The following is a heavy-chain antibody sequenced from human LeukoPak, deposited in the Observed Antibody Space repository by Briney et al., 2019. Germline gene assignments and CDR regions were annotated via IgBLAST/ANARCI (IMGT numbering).Heavy chain of an antibody. CDR2: ISWNSGTI. J-gene: IGHJ4*02. D-gene: IGHD2-15*01. V-gene: IGHV3-9*01. CDR1: GFTFSSYA. Sequence: PGGSLRLSCAASGFTFSSYAMHWVRQAPGKGLEWVSGISWNSGTIDYADSVKGRFTISRDNAKNSLYLQMNSLRAEDTALYYCAKDGVVYCSGGSCYFDYWGQGTLVTVSS. CDR3: AKDGVVYCSGGSCYFDY.